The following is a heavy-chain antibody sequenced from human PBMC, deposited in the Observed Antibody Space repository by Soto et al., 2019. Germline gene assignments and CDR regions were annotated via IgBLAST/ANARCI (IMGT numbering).Heavy chain of an antibody. CDR2: ITTYNGNT. V-gene: IGHV1-18*01. CDR1: GYTFTSYG. J-gene: IGHJ4*02. D-gene: IGHD2-2*01. CDR3: ARDDCISTNCYVSY. Sequence: QVKLVQSGTEVKKHGSSVKVSCKASGYTFTSYGISWERQAAGHGLEWMGWITTYNGNTNYAHNLQCRITMTTDTSTSTAYMELRSMRSDDTAGYYCARDDCISTNCYVSYWGQGTLVTVSS.